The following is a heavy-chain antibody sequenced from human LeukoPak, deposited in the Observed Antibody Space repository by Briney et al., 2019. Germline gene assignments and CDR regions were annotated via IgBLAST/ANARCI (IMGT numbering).Heavy chain of an antibody. CDR3: ARRYYGSGSPTFDY. CDR2: INAGNGNT. J-gene: IGHJ4*02. Sequence: GASVKVSCKASGYTFTSYAMHWVRQAPGQRLEWMGSINAGNGNTKYSQKFQGRVTITRDTSASTAYMELSSLRSEDTAVYYCARRYYGSGSPTFDYWGQGTLVTVSS. CDR1: GYTFTSYA. V-gene: IGHV1-3*01. D-gene: IGHD3-10*01.